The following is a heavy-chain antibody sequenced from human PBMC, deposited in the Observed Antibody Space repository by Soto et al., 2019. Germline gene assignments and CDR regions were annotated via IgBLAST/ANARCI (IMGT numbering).Heavy chain of an antibody. CDR1: GVSIRRYY. CDR3: ARNFAAASHAPPDIYV. D-gene: IGHD6-25*01. CDR2: VYCSGNT. J-gene: IGHJ6*03. Sequence: PSGTLCLTCAVSGVSIRRYYWGWILQPPREGLEGIGYVYCSGNTNDSASRESRGTISVDTSRNRFSLNLTSATAADAAVYYCARNFAAASHAPPDIYVCGRVTSLTGSS. V-gene: IGHV4-59*01.